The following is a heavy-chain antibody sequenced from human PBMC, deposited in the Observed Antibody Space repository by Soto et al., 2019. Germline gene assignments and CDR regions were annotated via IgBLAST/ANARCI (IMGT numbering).Heavy chain of an antibody. Sequence: HPGGSLRLSCAASGFTFSSYAMSWVRQAPGKGLEWVSAISGSGGSTYYADSVKGRFTISRDNSKNTLYLQMNSLRAEDTAVYYCAKDKHYYGSGTKGPFDYWGRGTLVTVSS. J-gene: IGHJ4*02. CDR1: GFTFSSYA. CDR3: AKDKHYYGSGTKGPFDY. CDR2: ISGSGGST. D-gene: IGHD3-10*01. V-gene: IGHV3-23*01.